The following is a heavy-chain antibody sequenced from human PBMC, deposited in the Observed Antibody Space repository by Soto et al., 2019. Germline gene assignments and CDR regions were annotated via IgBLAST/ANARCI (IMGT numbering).Heavy chain of an antibody. CDR3: ARRYGSGKYYFDF. Sequence: PSETLSLTCTVSGGSISSSSYYWGWIRQPPGKGLEWIGSINYSGSTYYNPSLKSRVTISVDTSKNQFSLKLTSVTAADTAVYYCARRYGSGKYYFDFWGQGTLVTVSS. J-gene: IGHJ4*02. V-gene: IGHV4-39*07. CDR2: INYSGST. CDR1: GGSISSSSYY. D-gene: IGHD3-10*01.